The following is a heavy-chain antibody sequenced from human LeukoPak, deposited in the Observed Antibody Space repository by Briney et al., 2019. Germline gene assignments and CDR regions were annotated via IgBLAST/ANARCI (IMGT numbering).Heavy chain of an antibody. CDR3: ARHKSSWYYFDY. CDR2: IYYSGST. D-gene: IGHD6-13*01. CDR1: GGSISSSSYY. Sequence: SETLSLTCTVSGGSISSSSYYWGWIRQPPGKGLEWNGSIYYSGSTYYNPSLKSRVTISVDTSKNQFSLKLSSVTAADTAVYYCARHKSSWYYFDYWGQGTLVTVSS. J-gene: IGHJ4*02. V-gene: IGHV4-39*01.